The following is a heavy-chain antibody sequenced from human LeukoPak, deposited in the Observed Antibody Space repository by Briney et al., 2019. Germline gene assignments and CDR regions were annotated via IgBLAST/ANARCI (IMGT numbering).Heavy chain of an antibody. Sequence: PGGSLRLSCAASGFTFDDYGMSWVRQAPGKGLEWVSGINWNGGSTGYADSVKGRFTISRDNAKNSLYLQMNSLRAEDTALYYCARTSEGSMVRGVIITGYFDYWGQGTLVTVSS. CDR2: INWNGGST. CDR1: GFTFDDYG. V-gene: IGHV3-20*04. J-gene: IGHJ4*02. D-gene: IGHD3-10*01. CDR3: ARTSEGSMVRGVIITGYFDY.